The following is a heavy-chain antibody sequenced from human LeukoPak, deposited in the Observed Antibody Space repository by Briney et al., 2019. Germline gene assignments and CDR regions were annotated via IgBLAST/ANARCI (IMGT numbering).Heavy chain of an antibody. J-gene: IGHJ4*02. Sequence: PGGSLRLSCVDSGFTFTNAWMSWVRQAPGKGLEWIGRIKSKTDGETTNYTEPVRGRFTISRDDSKSAVYLQMNSLKIEDTAVYYCTTDLGTYYHGSQRLVPIDYWGQGTLVTVSS. D-gene: IGHD3-10*01. CDR1: GFTFTNAW. CDR2: IKSKTDGETT. CDR3: TTDLGTYYHGSQRLVPIDY. V-gene: IGHV3-15*01.